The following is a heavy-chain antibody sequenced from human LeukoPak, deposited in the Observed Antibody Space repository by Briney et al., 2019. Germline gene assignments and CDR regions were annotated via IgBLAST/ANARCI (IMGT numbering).Heavy chain of an antibody. Sequence: ASVKVFCKASGYIFTTYPIHWVRQAPGQRLEWMGWMNADNGGTIYSQKFQGRVTITRDTSASTAYVELSSLTSEDTAVYYCAREHKYSSSWYPAYWGQGTLVTVSS. CDR2: MNADNGGT. D-gene: IGHD6-13*01. CDR3: AREHKYSSSWYPAY. J-gene: IGHJ4*02. V-gene: IGHV1-3*01. CDR1: GYIFTTYP.